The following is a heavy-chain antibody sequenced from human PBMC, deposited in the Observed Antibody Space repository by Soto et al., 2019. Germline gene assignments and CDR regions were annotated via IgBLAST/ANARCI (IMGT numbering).Heavy chain of an antibody. CDR3: ALPFVNSGYDAPLGN. V-gene: IGHV1-18*01. D-gene: IGHD5-12*01. CDR1: GYTFTSYG. J-gene: IGHJ4*02. CDR2: ISAYNGNT. Sequence: QVQLVQSGAEVKKPGASVKVSCKASGYTFTSYGISWVRQAPGQGLEWMGWISAYNGNTNYAQKLQGRATMTTDTSTSTAYMELRSLRSDDTAVYYCALPFVNSGYDAPLGNWGQGTLVTVSS.